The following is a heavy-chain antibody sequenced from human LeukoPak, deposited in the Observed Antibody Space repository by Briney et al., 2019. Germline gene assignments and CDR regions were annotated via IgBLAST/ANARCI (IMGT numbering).Heavy chain of an antibody. CDR3: AKELYYYDSSGSPAYYFDY. V-gene: IGHV3-23*01. D-gene: IGHD3-22*01. Sequence: GVSLRLSCAASGFTFSSYAMSRVRQAPGKGLEWVSAISGSGGSTYYADSVKGRFTISRDNSKNTLYLQMNSLRAEDTAVYYCAKELYYYDSSGSPAYYFDYWGQGTLVTVFS. CDR1: GFTFSSYA. J-gene: IGHJ4*02. CDR2: ISGSGGST.